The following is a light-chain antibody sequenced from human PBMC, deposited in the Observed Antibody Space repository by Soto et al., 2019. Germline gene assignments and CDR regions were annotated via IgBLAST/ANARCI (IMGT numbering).Light chain of an antibody. CDR3: QQYDSSPPIT. J-gene: IGKJ5*01. Sequence: EIVLTQSPGTLSLSPGERATLSCRASQSVSNNYLAWYQQRFGQAPRLLIYDASRRATGIPDRFSGSGSGTDFTLTISGLEPEDFAVYYCQQYDSSPPITFGQGTRLEI. CDR1: QSVSNNY. V-gene: IGKV3-20*01. CDR2: DAS.